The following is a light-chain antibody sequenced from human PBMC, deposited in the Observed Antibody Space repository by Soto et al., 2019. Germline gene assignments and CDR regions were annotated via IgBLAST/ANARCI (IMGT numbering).Light chain of an antibody. CDR3: QQYGSSRR. Sequence: EIVLTQSPATLSLSPGERATLSCRASQSVSSSYLAWYQQKPGQAPRLLIYGASSRATGIPDRFSGSGSGTDFTLTISRLEPEDFAVYYCQQYGSSRRFGQGTKVEI. CDR1: QSVSSSY. J-gene: IGKJ1*01. V-gene: IGKV3-20*01. CDR2: GAS.